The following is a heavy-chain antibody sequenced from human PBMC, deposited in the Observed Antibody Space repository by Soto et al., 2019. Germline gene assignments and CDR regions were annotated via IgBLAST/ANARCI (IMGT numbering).Heavy chain of an antibody. CDR2: IIPIFGTA. CDR3: ASQAAAGPAFDY. J-gene: IGHJ4*02. D-gene: IGHD6-13*01. V-gene: IGHV1-69*13. Sequence: SVKVSCRASGGTFSSYAISWVRQAPGQGLEWMGGIIPIFGTANYAQKFQGRVTITADESTSTAYMELSSLRSEDTAVYYCASQAAAGPAFDYWGQGTLVTVSS. CDR1: GGTFSSYA.